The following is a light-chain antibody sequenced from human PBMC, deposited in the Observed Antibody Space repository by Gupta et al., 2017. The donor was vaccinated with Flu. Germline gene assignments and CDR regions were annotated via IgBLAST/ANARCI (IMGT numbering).Light chain of an antibody. V-gene: IGKV3-11*01. Sequence: EIVLTQSPATLSLSPGERATLSCRASQSVSSYLAWYQQKPGQAPRLLIYDASNRATGITARFSGSGSGKDLTLTISSREQEDFAVYYCQQRSNWPPITFGQGTRLEIK. CDR2: DAS. J-gene: IGKJ5*01. CDR1: QSVSSY. CDR3: QQRSNWPPIT.